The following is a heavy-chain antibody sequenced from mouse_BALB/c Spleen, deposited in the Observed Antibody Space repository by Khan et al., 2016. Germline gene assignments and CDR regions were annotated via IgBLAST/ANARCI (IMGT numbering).Heavy chain of an antibody. D-gene: IGHD2-1*01. CDR1: GYTFTIYT. CDR3: ARKRRIGGNYLDDY. J-gene: IGHJ2*01. Sequence: QVQLQQSGAELARPGASVKMSCKASGYTFTIYTMHWVKQRPGQGLEWIGYINPSSGYTNYNQKFKDKATLTADKSSSTAYMQLSSLTSEDSAVYYCARKRRIGGNYLDDYWGQGTTLTVSS. CDR2: INPSSGYT. V-gene: IGHV1-4*01.